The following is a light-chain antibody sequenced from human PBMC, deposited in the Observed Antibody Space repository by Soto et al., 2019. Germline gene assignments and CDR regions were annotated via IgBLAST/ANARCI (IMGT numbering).Light chain of an antibody. CDR1: QSISRW. V-gene: IGKV1-5*01. J-gene: IGKJ5*01. CDR2: DAC. CDR3: HQYNTYST. Sequence: DIQMTQSPSTLSASVGDRVTITCRASQSISRWLAWYQQKPGKAPKALIYDACTLRSGVPSRFSGGGSGTEFTLNICSLPPNDFATNYCHQYNTYSTFGQGTRLESK.